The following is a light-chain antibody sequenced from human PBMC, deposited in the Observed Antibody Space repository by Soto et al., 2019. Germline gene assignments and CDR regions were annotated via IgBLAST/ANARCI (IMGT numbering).Light chain of an antibody. J-gene: IGKJ4*01. Sequence: EIVMTQSPATLSVSPGERATVPCRASQSVRNNLAWYQQKSGQAPRLLIYGASTRVTGIPARFSGSGYGTEFTLTISSLQSEDFAVYYCQQYNKWPLTFGGGTKVDIK. CDR1: QSVRNN. V-gene: IGKV3-15*01. CDR3: QQYNKWPLT. CDR2: GAS.